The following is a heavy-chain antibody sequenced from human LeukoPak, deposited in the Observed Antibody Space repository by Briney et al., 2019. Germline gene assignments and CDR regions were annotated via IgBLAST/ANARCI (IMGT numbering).Heavy chain of an antibody. Sequence: GRSLRLSCAASGFTFSSYAMHWVRQAPAKGLEWVAVISCDGSNKYYADSVKGRFTISRDNSKNTLYLQMNSLRAEDTAVYYCARREEERLRPVGSFDYWGQGTLVTVSS. CDR1: GFTFSSYA. CDR2: ISCDGSNK. J-gene: IGHJ4*02. D-gene: IGHD1-26*01. CDR3: ARREEERLRPVGSFDY. V-gene: IGHV3-30-3*01.